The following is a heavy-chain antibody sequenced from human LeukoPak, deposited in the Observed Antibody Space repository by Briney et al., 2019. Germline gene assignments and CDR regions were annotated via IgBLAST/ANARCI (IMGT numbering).Heavy chain of an antibody. Sequence: PGGSLRLSCAASGFTFGSYSMNWVRQAPGKGLEWVAFISYHGSNKYYADSVKGRFTISRDNSKNTLFLQMNSLRAEDTAVYYCAKNTHAYAEIFDYWGQGTLVTVSS. D-gene: IGHD2-2*01. CDR1: GFTFGSYS. V-gene: IGHV3-30*18. J-gene: IGHJ4*02. CDR3: AKNTHAYAEIFDY. CDR2: ISYHGSNK.